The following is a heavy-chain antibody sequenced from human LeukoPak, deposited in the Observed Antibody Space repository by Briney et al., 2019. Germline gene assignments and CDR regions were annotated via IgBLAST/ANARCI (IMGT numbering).Heavy chain of an antibody. D-gene: IGHD3-16*02. V-gene: IGHV3-11*01. CDR2: ISNSGSII. CDR3: AREVYDYVWGSYRYTGPGYAFDI. Sequence: GGSLRLSCAASGFTFSDYYMSWIRQAPGKGLEWISYISNSGSIIDYADSVRGRFTISRDNAKNSLYLQMNSLRAEDTALYYCAREVYDYVWGSYRYTGPGYAFDIWGQGTMVTVSS. CDR1: GFTFSDYY. J-gene: IGHJ3*02.